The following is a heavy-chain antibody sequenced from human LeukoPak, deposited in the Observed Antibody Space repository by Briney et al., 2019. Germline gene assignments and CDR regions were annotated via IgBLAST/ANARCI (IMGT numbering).Heavy chain of an antibody. D-gene: IGHD4/OR15-4a*01. Sequence: GASVKVSCKASGYTFTGYYMHWVRQAPGQGLEWMGWINPNSGGTNYAQKFQGRVTMTRDTSISTAYMELSRLISDDTAVYYCARDATGALDYFDYWGQGTLVTVSS. CDR1: GYTFTGYY. CDR2: INPNSGGT. J-gene: IGHJ4*02. V-gene: IGHV1-2*02. CDR3: ARDATGALDYFDY.